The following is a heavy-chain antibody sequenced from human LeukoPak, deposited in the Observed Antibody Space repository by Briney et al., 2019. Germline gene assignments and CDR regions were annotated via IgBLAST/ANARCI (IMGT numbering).Heavy chain of an antibody. D-gene: IGHD5-12*01. V-gene: IGHV1-2*02. CDR2: IIPNSGGT. J-gene: IGHJ3*02. Sequence: ASVKVSCKASGNTFTAYYMHWVRQAPGQGLEWMGWIIPNSGGTNYAQKFQGRVTMTRDTSISTAYMELSRLRSDDTAVYYCARGRLRGGYDLDRAFDIWGQGTMVTVSS. CDR1: GNTFTAYY. CDR3: ARGRLRGGYDLDRAFDI.